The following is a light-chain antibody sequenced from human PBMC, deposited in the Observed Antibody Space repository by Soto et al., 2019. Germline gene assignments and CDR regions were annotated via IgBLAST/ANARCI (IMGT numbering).Light chain of an antibody. J-gene: IGLJ1*01. Sequence: QSAMTQPPSASGTPGQKVTISCSGSSSNIGSNAVNWYQQVPGTAPKLLIYSDDQRPSGVPDRFSGSKSGTSASLAISGLQPEDEADYICAAWYDNQTGPSYVYGPGIKVTVL. CDR2: SDD. CDR1: SSNIGSNA. V-gene: IGLV1-44*01. CDR3: AAWYDNQTGPSYV.